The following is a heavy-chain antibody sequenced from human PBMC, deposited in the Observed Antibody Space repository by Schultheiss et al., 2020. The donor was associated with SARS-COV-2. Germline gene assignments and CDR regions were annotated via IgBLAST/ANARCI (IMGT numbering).Heavy chain of an antibody. CDR3: ARDDGIAANAFDI. CDR1: GYTFTSYG. J-gene: IGHJ3*02. CDR2: ISAYNGNT. D-gene: IGHD6-13*01. Sequence: ASVKVSCKASGYTFTSYGISWVRQAPGQGLEWMGWISAYNGNTNYAQKFQGRVTITADESTSTAYMELSSLRSEDTAVYYCARDDGIAANAFDIWGQGTMVTVSS. V-gene: IGHV1-18*01.